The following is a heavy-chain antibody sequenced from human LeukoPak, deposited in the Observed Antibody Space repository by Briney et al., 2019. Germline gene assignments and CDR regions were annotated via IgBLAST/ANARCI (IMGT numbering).Heavy chain of an antibody. CDR1: GGTFSSYA. CDR2: IIPIFGTA. J-gene: IGHJ5*02. CDR3: ARRSLAPVWLDP. Sequence: SVKVSCKASGGTFSSYAISWVRQAPGQGLEWMGGIIPIFGTANYAQKFQGRVTITADESTSTAYMELSSLRSEDTAVYYCARRSLAPVWLDPWGQGTLVTVSS. V-gene: IGHV1-69*13.